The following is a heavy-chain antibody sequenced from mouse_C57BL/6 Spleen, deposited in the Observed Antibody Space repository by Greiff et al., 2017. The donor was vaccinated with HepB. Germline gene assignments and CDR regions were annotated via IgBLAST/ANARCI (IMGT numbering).Heavy chain of an antibody. J-gene: IGHJ2*01. CDR2: IHPNSGST. CDR3: GRGRSYGSSYSDY. CDR1: GYTFTSYW. Sequence: VQLQQPGAELVKPGASVKLSCKASGYTFTSYWMHWVKQRPGQGLEWIGMIHPNSGSTNYNEKFKSKATLTVDKSSSTAYMQLSSLTSEDSAVYYCGRGRSYGSSYSDYWGQGTTLTVSS. D-gene: IGHD1-1*01. V-gene: IGHV1-64*01.